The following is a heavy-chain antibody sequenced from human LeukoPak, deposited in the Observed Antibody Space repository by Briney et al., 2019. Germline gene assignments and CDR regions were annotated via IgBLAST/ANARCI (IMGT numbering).Heavy chain of an antibody. Sequence: GGSLRLSCAASGFSFSSNDMHWVRQAPGKGLEWVAFIRYDGSHENYIESVKGRFTVSRDNSKNTLYLQMNSLRVDDTAVYFCAKEVRVVTAILYFDHWGQGSLVTVSS. CDR2: IRYDGSHE. D-gene: IGHD2-21*02. CDR3: AKEVRVVTAILYFDH. CDR1: GFSFSSND. J-gene: IGHJ4*01. V-gene: IGHV3-30*02.